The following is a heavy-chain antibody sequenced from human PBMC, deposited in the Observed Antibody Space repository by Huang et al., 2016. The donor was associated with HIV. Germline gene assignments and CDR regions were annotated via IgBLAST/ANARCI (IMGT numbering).Heavy chain of an antibody. CDR2: ITPIFDKT. D-gene: IGHD1-26*01. CDR3: ATGPRGSGSFN. V-gene: IGHV1-69*01. J-gene: IGHJ4*02. CDR1: GGTFSSYV. Sequence: QVQLVQSGAEVKKPGSSVKVSCKASGGTFSSYVISWVRQAPGQGIEWMGVITPIFDKTNYAQKCQGRVTISADESTRTAYMEMSSLRPEDTATYYCATGPRGSGSFNWGQGTLVIVSS.